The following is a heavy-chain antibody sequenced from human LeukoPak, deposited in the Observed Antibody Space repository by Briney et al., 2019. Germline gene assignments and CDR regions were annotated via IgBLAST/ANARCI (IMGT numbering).Heavy chain of an antibody. CDR2: ISGSGGST. J-gene: IGHJ4*02. CDR3: AKDLREVVVEHFDY. Sequence: PGGSLRLSCAASGFTFDTYWMTWVRQAPGKGLEWVSAISGSGGSTYYADSVKGRFTISRDNSKNTLYLQMNSLRAEDTAVYYCAKDLREVVVEHFDYWGQGTMVSVSS. D-gene: IGHD3-22*01. V-gene: IGHV3-23*01. CDR1: GFTFDTYW.